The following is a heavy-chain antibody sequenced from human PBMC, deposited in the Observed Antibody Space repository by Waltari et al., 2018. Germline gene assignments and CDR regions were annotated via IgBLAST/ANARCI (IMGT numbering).Heavy chain of an antibody. Sequence: EVQLVQSGAEVKKPGESLKISCKGSGYSFTSYWIGWVRQMPGKGLEWMGIIYPGHSDTRYSPSFQGQVTISADKSMSTAYLQWSNLKASDTAMYYCASPQRYSSGWYDAFDIWGQGTMVTVSS. CDR2: IYPGHSDT. CDR3: ASPQRYSSGWYDAFDI. D-gene: IGHD6-19*01. J-gene: IGHJ3*02. CDR1: GYSFTSYW. V-gene: IGHV5-51*03.